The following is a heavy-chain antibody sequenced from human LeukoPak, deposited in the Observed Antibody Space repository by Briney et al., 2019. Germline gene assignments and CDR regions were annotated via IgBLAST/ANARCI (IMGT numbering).Heavy chain of an antibody. J-gene: IGHJ2*01. D-gene: IGHD3-10*01. CDR2: ISDSGRT. CDR1: GGSISRGSSDYY. CDR3: ARHFGSGLWYFDL. Sequence: KPSETLSLTCTISGGSISRGSSDYYWGWIRQPPGKGLDWIGSISDSGRTYYNPSLKSRVTVSVDTCKNQFSLNLSSLTTTVRAVYYCARHFGSGLWYFDLWGRGTLVTVSS. V-gene: IGHV4-39*01.